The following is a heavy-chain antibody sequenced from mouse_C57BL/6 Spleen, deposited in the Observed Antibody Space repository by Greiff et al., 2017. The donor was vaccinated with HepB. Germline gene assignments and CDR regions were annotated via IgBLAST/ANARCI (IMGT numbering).Heavy chain of an antibody. Sequence: QVQLQQPGAELVRPGSSVKLPCKASGYTFTSYWMHWVKQRPIQGLEWIGNIDPSDSETHYNQKFKDKATLTVDKSSSTAYMQLSSLTSEDSAVYYCAREEGYYYGSSDFDYWGQGTTLTVSS. CDR3: AREEGYYYGSSDFDY. V-gene: IGHV1-52*01. CDR1: GYTFTSYW. D-gene: IGHD1-1*01. J-gene: IGHJ2*01. CDR2: IDPSDSET.